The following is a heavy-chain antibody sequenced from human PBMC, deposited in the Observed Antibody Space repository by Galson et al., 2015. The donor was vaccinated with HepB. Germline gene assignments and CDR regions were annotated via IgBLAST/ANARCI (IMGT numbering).Heavy chain of an antibody. V-gene: IGHV3-7*01. CDR2: IKQDGSEK. D-gene: IGHD2-2*01. CDR1: GFTFSSYW. Sequence: SLRLSCAASGFTFSSYWMSWVRQAPGKGLEWVANIKQDGSEKYYVDSVKGRFTISRDNAKNSLYLQMNSLRAEDTAAYYCARTAMRFDYLDYWGQGTLVTVSS. CDR3: ARTAMRFDYLDY. J-gene: IGHJ4*02.